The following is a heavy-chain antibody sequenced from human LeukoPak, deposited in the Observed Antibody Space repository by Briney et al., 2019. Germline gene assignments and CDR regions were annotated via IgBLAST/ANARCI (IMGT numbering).Heavy chain of an antibody. Sequence: SETLSLTCTVSGGSISSSSYYWGWIRQPPGKGLEWIGSIYYSGSTYYNPSLKSRVTISVDTSKNQFSLELSSVTAADTAVYYCARVRDIVVVPAAKVDYWGQGTLVTVSS. D-gene: IGHD2-2*01. CDR3: ARVRDIVVVPAAKVDY. CDR2: IYYSGST. V-gene: IGHV4-39*01. J-gene: IGHJ4*02. CDR1: GGSISSSSYY.